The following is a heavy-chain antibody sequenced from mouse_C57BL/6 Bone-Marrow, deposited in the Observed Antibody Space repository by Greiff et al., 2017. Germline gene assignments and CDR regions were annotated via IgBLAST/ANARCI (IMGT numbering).Heavy chain of an antibody. J-gene: IGHJ1*03. CDR2: IDPSDSYT. CDR3: AREGGYYAYDGSYWDFDV. Sequence: QVQLQQPGAELVMPGASVKLSCKASGYTFTSYWMHWVKQRPGQGLEWIGEIDPSDSYTNYNQKFKGKSTLTVDKSSSTAYMQLSSLTSEDSAVYYCAREGGYYAYDGSYWDFDVWGTGTTVTVSS. V-gene: IGHV1-69*01. CDR1: GYTFTSYW. D-gene: IGHD2-2*01.